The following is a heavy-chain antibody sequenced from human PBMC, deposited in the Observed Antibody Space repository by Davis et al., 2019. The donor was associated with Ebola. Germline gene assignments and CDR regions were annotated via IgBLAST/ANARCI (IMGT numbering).Heavy chain of an antibody. CDR1: GGSISSDY. J-gene: IGHJ5*02. CDR2: IKYSGST. V-gene: IGHV4-59*08. Sequence: SETLSLTCTVSGGSISSDYWSWIRQPPGKGLEWIGYIKYSGSTNYNPSLKSRVTISVDTSKNQFSLKLSSVTAADTAMYYCARRGTSSWYAGWFDPWGQGTLVTVSS. D-gene: IGHD6-13*01. CDR3: ARRGTSSWYAGWFDP.